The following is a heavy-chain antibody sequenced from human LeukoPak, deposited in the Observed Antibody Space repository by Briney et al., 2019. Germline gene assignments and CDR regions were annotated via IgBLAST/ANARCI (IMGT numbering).Heavy chain of an antibody. D-gene: IGHD4-17*01. V-gene: IGHV1-46*01. Sequence: ASVKVSCKASGYTFTSYYMHWVRQAPGQGLEWMGIINPSGGSTSYAQKFQGRVTITADESTSTAYMELSSLRSEDTAVYYCARWEDYGDYGGDGAFDIWGQGTMVTVSS. CDR1: GYTFTSYY. J-gene: IGHJ3*02. CDR3: ARWEDYGDYGGDGAFDI. CDR2: INPSGGST.